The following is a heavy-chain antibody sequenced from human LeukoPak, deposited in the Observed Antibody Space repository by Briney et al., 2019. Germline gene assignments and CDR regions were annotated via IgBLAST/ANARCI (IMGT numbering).Heavy chain of an antibody. CDR2: INQDGSAK. CDR3: ASPHDSSGTD. CDR1: GFTFSSYW. Sequence: GGSLRLSCAASGFTFSSYWMSWVRQAPGKGLEWVANINQDGSAKYYVDSVKGRFTISRDNAKNSLWLQMNSLRDEETAVYYCASPHDSSGTDWGQGTLLTVSS. V-gene: IGHV3-7*01. J-gene: IGHJ4*02. D-gene: IGHD3-22*01.